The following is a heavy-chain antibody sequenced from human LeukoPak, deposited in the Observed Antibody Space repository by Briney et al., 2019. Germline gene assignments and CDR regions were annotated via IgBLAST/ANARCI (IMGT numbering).Heavy chain of an antibody. V-gene: IGHV3-30*02. Sequence: SGGSLRLSCAASGFTFTSFGMHWVRQAPGKGLEWVAFIRNDGDVIYYTDSVKGRFTISRDNSKNTVYLQLNSLRAEDTAVYYCAKDFISMKALIPWDYWGQGTLVTVSP. CDR1: GFTFTSFG. J-gene: IGHJ4*02. D-gene: IGHD2-21*01. CDR2: IRNDGDVI. CDR3: AKDFISMKALIPWDY.